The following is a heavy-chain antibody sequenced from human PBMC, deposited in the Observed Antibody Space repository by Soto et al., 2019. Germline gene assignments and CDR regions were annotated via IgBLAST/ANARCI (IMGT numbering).Heavy chain of an antibody. V-gene: IGHV3-30*03. CDR1: GFTFSNNG. D-gene: IGHD2-15*01. CDR3: AMDLYGGSSRFDH. CDR2: ISSDGSKK. Sequence: QVQLVESGGGVVQPGRSLRLSCVASGFTFSNNGIHWVRQAPGKGLEWVAVISSDGSKKYYADSVKGRFTISRDNSKNTLYLQMNSLRAEDTAVYYCAMDLYGGSSRFDHGGQGTLVTVSS. J-gene: IGHJ4*02.